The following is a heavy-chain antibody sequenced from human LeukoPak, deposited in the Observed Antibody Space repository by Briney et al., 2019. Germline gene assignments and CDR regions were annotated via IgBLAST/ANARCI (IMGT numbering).Heavy chain of an antibody. CDR2: ITGSSDYI. D-gene: IGHD2-2*01. CDR1: GFTFSRYS. CDR3: ASRYCSSTSCYLY. J-gene: IGHJ4*02. V-gene: IGHV3-21*04. Sequence: PGGSLRLSCAASGFTFSRYSVNWVRQAPGKGLEWVSCITGSSDYIFYADSVRGRFTISRDNAKNSLYLQMNSLRAEDTAVYYCASRYCSSTSCYLYWGQGTLVTVSS.